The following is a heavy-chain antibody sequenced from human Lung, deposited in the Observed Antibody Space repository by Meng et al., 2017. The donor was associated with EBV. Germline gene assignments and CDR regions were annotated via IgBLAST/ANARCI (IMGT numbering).Heavy chain of an antibody. D-gene: IGHD2-15*01. CDR3: ATGPPGRSYCDY. CDR2: IVNYVDT. J-gene: IGHJ4*02. V-gene: IGHV1-18*01. CDR1: GFTCGRYG. Sequence: QVHPRQSGPEVQKPGSSLRVSCKVSGFTCGRYGICWMRQAPGQGLEWMGCIVNYVDTNPAPTFQGRVTMTTDIHTNTAFMGLRSLTSADTAVYYCATGPPGRSYCDYWGQGTLVTVSS.